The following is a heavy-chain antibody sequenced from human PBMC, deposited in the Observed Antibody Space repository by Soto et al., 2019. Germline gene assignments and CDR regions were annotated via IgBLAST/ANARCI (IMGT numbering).Heavy chain of an antibody. J-gene: IGHJ6*02. CDR3: ARYKRNGAMDV. Sequence: GGSLRLSCVGSAFTFSSYSLNWVRQAPGKGLEWVSSITSGSSFIDYADSVKGRFTISRDDAKNSLFLQMSSLRADDTAVYYCARYKRNGAMDVWGQGTTVTVSS. CDR1: AFTFSSYS. V-gene: IGHV3-21*01. CDR2: ITSGSSFI. D-gene: IGHD1-20*01.